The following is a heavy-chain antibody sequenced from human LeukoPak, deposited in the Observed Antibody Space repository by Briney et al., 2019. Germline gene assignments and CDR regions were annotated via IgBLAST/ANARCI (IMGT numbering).Heavy chain of an antibody. CDR3: ARAPFAGAR. J-gene: IGHJ4*02. Sequence: ASVKVSCKASGYTCTTYDINWVRQATGQGLEWMGWMNPNSGNTGYAQKFQGRVTMTRDTSISTAYMELSSLKSDDTAVYYCARAPFAGARWGQGTLVTVSS. CDR2: MNPNSGNT. V-gene: IGHV1-8*01. CDR1: GYTCTTYD. D-gene: IGHD3-10*01.